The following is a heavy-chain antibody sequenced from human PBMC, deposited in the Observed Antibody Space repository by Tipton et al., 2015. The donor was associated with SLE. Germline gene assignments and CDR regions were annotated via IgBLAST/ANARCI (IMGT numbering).Heavy chain of an antibody. CDR2: IYYSGST. V-gene: IGHV4-59*01. CDR1: GGSISSYY. CDR3: ARAPYCGADCHPDGFDI. D-gene: IGHD2-21*02. J-gene: IGHJ3*02. Sequence: TLSLTCTVSGGSISSYYWGWIRQPPGKGLEWIGYIYYSGSTNYNPSLKSRVTISVDTSKNQFSLKLSSVTAADTAVYYCARAPYCGADCHPDGFDIWGQGTMVTVSS.